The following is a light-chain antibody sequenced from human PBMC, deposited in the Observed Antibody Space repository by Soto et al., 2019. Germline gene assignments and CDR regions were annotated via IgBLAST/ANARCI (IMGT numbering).Light chain of an antibody. CDR2: WAS. Sequence: EIVMTQSPESLAVSLGERATINCKSNRTLLYSNNKDYLAWYRQKPGQPPKLLISWASTRESGVPDRFSGGGSGTDFTLTISSLQAEDVAIYYCQQYYTAPLTFGGGTRVEIK. J-gene: IGKJ4*01. CDR3: QQYYTAPLT. V-gene: IGKV4-1*01. CDR1: RTLLYSNNKDY.